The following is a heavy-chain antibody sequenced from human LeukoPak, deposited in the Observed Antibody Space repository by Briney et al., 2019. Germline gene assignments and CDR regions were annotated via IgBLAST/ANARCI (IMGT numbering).Heavy chain of an antibody. V-gene: IGHV3-7*01. CDR2: TNPDGTET. CDR1: GLFFSVHY. J-gene: IGHJ4*02. CDR3: VRDHWWSFDA. D-gene: IGHD2-15*01. Sequence: GGSLRLSCVDSGLFFSVHYMSWVRQGPGKGLEWVAKTNPDGTETSYVDSVKGRFTISRDNAKNSLYLQMNSLRDEDTAVYYCVRDHWWSFDAWGQGTLVTVSP.